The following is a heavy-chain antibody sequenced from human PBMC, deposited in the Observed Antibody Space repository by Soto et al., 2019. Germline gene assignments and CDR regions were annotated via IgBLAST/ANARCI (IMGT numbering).Heavy chain of an antibody. D-gene: IGHD3-3*01. J-gene: IGHJ4*02. Sequence: GGSLRLSCAASGFTFSSYAMSWVRQAPGKGLEWVSAISGSGGSTYYADSVKGRFTISRDNSKNTLYLQMNSLRAEDTAVYYCAKDRIAYDFWSGYYKTPLFDYWGQGTLVSVSS. V-gene: IGHV3-23*01. CDR2: ISGSGGST. CDR3: AKDRIAYDFWSGYYKTPLFDY. CDR1: GFTFSSYA.